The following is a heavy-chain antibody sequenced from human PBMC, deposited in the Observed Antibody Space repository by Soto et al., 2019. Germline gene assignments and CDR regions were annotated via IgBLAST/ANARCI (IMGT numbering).Heavy chain of an antibody. J-gene: IGHJ4*02. Sequence: EVQLVESGGGLVQPGESLTLSCAASGFPFSSYWMHWVRQAPGKGLVWVSRLKSDGRGTYYADSVQDRFTISRVNARNTLYLQMNRLRVEDKAVYFCARGDGDRYDGNGYLGRHWGQGTLVTVSS. CDR3: ARGDGDRYDGNGYLGRH. CDR2: LKSDGRGT. D-gene: IGHD3-22*01. V-gene: IGHV3-74*01. CDR1: GFPFSSYW.